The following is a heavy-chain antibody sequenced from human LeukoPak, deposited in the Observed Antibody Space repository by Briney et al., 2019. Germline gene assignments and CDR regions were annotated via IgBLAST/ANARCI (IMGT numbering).Heavy chain of an antibody. CDR2: INPHSGGT. CDR1: GYTFTGYY. J-gene: IGHJ5*02. Sequence: ASVKVSCKASGYTFTGYYIHWVRQAPGQGPEWMGWINPHSGGTNNTQKFQGRVTMTRDTSISTAYMELSSLRSDDTAMYYCARDLLMYYSGSGESTWGQGTQVTVSS. CDR3: ARDLLMYYSGSGEST. V-gene: IGHV1-2*02. D-gene: IGHD3-10*01.